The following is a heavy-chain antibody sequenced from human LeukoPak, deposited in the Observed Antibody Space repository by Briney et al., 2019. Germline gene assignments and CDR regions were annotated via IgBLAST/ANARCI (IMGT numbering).Heavy chain of an antibody. D-gene: IGHD2-2*01. CDR2: MNPNSGNT. CDR1: GYTFTSYD. V-gene: IGHV1-8*03. J-gene: IGHJ5*02. CDR3: ATRTGYCSSTSCAFDP. Sequence: ASVKVSCKASGYTFTSYDINWVRQATGQGLEWMGWMNPNSGNTGYAQKFQGRVTITRNTSISTAYMELSSLRSEDTAVYYCATRTGYCSSTSCAFDPWGQGTQVTVSS.